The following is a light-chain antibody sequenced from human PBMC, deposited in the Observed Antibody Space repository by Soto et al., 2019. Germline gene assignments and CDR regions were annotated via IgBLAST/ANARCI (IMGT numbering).Light chain of an antibody. CDR1: SSDVGSYNL. V-gene: IGLV2-23*01. J-gene: IGLJ2*01. CDR2: EGS. CDR3: CSYAGSSTTVA. Sequence: QSVLTQPASVSGSPGQSITISCTGTSSDVGSYNLVSWYQQHPGKAPKLMIYEGSKRPSGVSNRFSGSKSGNTASLTISGLQVEDEADYYCCSYAGSSTTVAFGGGTKLTVL.